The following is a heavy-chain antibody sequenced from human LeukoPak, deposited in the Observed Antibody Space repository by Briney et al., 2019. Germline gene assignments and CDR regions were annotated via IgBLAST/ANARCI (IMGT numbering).Heavy chain of an antibody. CDR2: IWYDGSNK. V-gene: IGHV3-33*06. J-gene: IGHJ6*03. CDR3: AKEWRSDYYYMDV. CDR1: GFTFSSYA. D-gene: IGHD5-24*01. Sequence: GGSLRLSCAASGFTFSSYAMSCVRQAPGKGLERGAVIWYDGSNKYYADAVKGRFTISRDNSKNTLYLQMNSLRAEDTAVYYCAKEWRSDYYYMDVWGKGATVTVSS.